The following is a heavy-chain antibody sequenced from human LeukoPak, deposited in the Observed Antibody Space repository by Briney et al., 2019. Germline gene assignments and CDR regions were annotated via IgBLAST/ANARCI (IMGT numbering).Heavy chain of an antibody. Sequence: SQTLSLTCAISGDSVSSNSAAWNWIRLSPSRGLEWLGRTYYRSKWYNDYALSVKSRITINPDTSKNLFSLQLNSVTPEDTAVYYCARDFPHIVVVTAIYYFDYWGQGTLVTVSS. CDR1: GDSVSSNSAA. J-gene: IGHJ4*02. V-gene: IGHV6-1*01. D-gene: IGHD2-21*02. CDR2: TYYRSKWYN. CDR3: ARDFPHIVVVTAIYYFDY.